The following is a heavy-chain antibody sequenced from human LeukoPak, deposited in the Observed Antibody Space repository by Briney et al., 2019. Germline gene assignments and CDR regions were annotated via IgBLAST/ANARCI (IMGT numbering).Heavy chain of an antibody. V-gene: IGHV4-39*01. CDR1: GGSVSSTEFY. D-gene: IGHD3-9*01. CDR2: IYYTGST. J-gene: IGHJ4*02. Sequence: SETLSLTCTVSGGSVSSTEFYWGWIRQPPGKGLQWIGNIYYTGSTCYNPSLNSRVTMSVDTSQNQISLKMTSVTAADTAVYYCARLSKGRYFDYIFDYWGQGTLVTVS. CDR3: ARLSKGRYFDYIFDY.